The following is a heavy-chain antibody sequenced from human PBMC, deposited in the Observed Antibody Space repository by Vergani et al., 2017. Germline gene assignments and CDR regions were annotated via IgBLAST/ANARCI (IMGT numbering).Heavy chain of an antibody. CDR2: ISYDGTQK. V-gene: IGHV3-30*03. CDR1: GFTSSYYG. CDR3: ATKSCGTPGWQIGYFRE. D-gene: IGHD1-1*01. J-gene: IGHJ1*01. Sequence: QVHLVESGGGVVQPGRSLRLSCVVSGFTSSYYGMHWVRQAPGKGLEWVAVISYDGTQKYYADSVKGRFTISRDNSKSTLYLQMNSLRTEDTAVYYCATKSCGTPGWQIGYFREWGQGNLVTVS.